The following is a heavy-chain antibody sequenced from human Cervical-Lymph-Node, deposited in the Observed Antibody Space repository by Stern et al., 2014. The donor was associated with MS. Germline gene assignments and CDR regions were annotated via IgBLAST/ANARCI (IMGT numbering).Heavy chain of an antibody. V-gene: IGHV4-4*02. J-gene: IGHJ6*02. CDR3: ARALITGIGDYYGMDV. CDR2: IYQRGST. CDR1: GGSLSSSTW. Sequence: QLPLHESGPGLVKPSWTLSLTCAFSGGSLSSSTWCRWVRPPPRQGPECFWAIYQRGSTNYNPSRKSRVTISVDKSKNQFSRKLSSGTAADTAVYYCARALITGIGDYYGMDVWGQGTTVTVSS. D-gene: IGHD1-20*01.